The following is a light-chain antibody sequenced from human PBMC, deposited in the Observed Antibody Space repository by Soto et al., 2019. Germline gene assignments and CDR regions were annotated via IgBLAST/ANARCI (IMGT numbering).Light chain of an antibody. CDR3: QQYYSTPRT. J-gene: IGKJ1*01. CDR1: QNLLYSSNNKNY. CDR2: WAS. Sequence: DIVMTQSPDSLAVSLGERATINCKSSQNLLYSSNNKNYLAWYQQKPGHPPKLLMYWASTRDSGVPDRFSGSWSGTDFTLTISRLQAEDVAVYYCQQYYSTPRTFGHGSKVEIK. V-gene: IGKV4-1*01.